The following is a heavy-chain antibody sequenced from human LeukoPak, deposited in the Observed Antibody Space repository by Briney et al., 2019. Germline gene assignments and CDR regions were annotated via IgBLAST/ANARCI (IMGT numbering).Heavy chain of an antibody. CDR3: ARGLWQQPDY. D-gene: IGHD6-13*01. J-gene: IGHJ4*02. CDR2: ISCSSGSL. Sequence: GGSLRLSCAASGFTFSDYYMSWIRQAPGKGLEGVSYISCSSGSLNYADSVKGRFTISRDNAKHSLYLQMNSLRAEDTAVYYCARGLWQQPDYWGQGTLVTVSS. CDR1: GFTFSDYY. V-gene: IGHV3-11*05.